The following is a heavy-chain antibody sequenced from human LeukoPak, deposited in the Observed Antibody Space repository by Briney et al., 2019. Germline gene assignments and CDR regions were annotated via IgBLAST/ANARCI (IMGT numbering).Heavy chain of an antibody. CDR3: ARDQGKGKLRITSLIDV. Sequence: GGSLRLSCAASGFTFSSYAMHGVRQAPGKGLEWGAVIAYDGSNKYYADSVKVRFTISRDNSKNTLYLKMNSLRADDTAVYYCARDQGKGKLRITSLIDVWGKGTTVTVSP. D-gene: IGHD3-16*01. J-gene: IGHJ6*04. CDR2: IAYDGSNK. V-gene: IGHV3-30*04. CDR1: GFTFSSYA.